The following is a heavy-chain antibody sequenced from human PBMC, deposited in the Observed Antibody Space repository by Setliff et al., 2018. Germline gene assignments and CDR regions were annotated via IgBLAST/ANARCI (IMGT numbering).Heavy chain of an antibody. CDR1: GFTFGSYA. Sequence: GGSLRLSCVASGFTFGSYAMSWVRQAPGKGLEWVSHISGSGSSSSYADSVKGRFTISRDNSKNTLYLQMNSLRAEDTAVYYCAKEFTVVVPAALALDVWGKGTTVTVSS. D-gene: IGHD2-2*01. CDR3: AKEFTVVVPAALALDV. J-gene: IGHJ6*04. V-gene: IGHV3-23*01. CDR2: ISGSGSSS.